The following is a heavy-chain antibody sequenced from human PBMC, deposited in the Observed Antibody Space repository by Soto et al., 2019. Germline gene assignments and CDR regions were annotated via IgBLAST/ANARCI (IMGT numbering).Heavy chain of an antibody. V-gene: IGHV3-30*03. Sequence: PGGSLRLSCAASGFPFSSYGMHWVRQAPGKGLEWVAVISYDGSNKYYADSVKGRFTISRDNSKNTLYLQMNSLRAEDTAVYYCATALVLWVAPDRDYWGQGT. J-gene: IGHJ4*02. CDR1: GFPFSSYG. CDR3: ATALVLWVAPDRDY. D-gene: IGHD3-10*01. CDR2: ISYDGSNK.